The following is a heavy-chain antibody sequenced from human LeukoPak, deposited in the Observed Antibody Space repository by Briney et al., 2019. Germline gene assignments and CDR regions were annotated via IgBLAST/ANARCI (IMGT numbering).Heavy chain of an antibody. V-gene: IGHV6-1*01. J-gene: IGHJ4*02. Sequence: SQTLSLTCAISGDSVSSSSAAWNWIRQSPSRGLEWLGRTYYRSKWYNDYAVSVKSRITINPDTSKNQFSLQLNSVTPEDTAVYYCARDHSPNLYSSSSTFDYWGQGTLVTVSS. CDR1: GDSVSSSSAA. CDR3: ARDHSPNLYSSSSTFDY. D-gene: IGHD6-6*01. CDR2: TYYRSKWYN.